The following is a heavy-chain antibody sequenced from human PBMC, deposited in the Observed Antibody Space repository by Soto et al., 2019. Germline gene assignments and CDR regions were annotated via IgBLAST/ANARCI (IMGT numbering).Heavy chain of an antibody. CDR2: IWYDGSNK. Sequence: GGSLRLSCAASGFTFSSYGMHWVRQAPGKGLEWVAVIWYDGSNKYYADSVKGRFTISRDNSKNTLYLQMNSLRAEDTAVYYCARAEVRYDSSGRRKTNFDYWGQGTLVTVSS. CDR1: GFTFSSYG. CDR3: ARAEVRYDSSGRRKTNFDY. V-gene: IGHV3-33*01. J-gene: IGHJ4*02. D-gene: IGHD3-22*01.